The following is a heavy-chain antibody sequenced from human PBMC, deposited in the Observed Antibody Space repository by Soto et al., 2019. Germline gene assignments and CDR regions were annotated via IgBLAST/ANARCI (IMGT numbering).Heavy chain of an antibody. CDR2: ISSGSSYT. J-gene: IGHJ6*02. Sequence: QVQLVESGGGLVKPGGSLRLSCAASGFTFSDYYMSWIRQAPGKGLEWVSYISSGSSYTNYADSVKGRFTISRDNPKNSLYLQMNSLRAEDTAVYYCARTTGTRGIYGIDVWGQGTTVTVSS. V-gene: IGHV3-11*05. CDR3: ARTTGTRGIYGIDV. D-gene: IGHD1-1*01. CDR1: GFTFSDYY.